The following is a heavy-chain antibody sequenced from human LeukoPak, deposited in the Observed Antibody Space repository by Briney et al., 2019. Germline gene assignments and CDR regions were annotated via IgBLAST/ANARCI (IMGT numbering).Heavy chain of an antibody. V-gene: IGHV3-30*03. CDR2: ISYDGSNK. CDR1: GFTFSSYG. J-gene: IGHJ4*02. D-gene: IGHD5-18*01. CDR3: ARAKRTAMAPDY. Sequence: TGGSLRLSCAASGFTFSSYGMHWVRQAPGKGLEWVAVISYDGSNKYYADSVKGRFTISRDNSKNTLYLQMNSLRAEDTAVYYCARAKRTAMAPDYWGQGTLVTVSS.